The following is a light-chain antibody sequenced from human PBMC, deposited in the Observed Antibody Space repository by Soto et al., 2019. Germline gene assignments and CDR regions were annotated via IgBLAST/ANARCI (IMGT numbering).Light chain of an antibody. Sequence: EIVLTQSPGTLSLSPGERATLSFRASQSVSSSQLAWYQQKPGQAPRLLVYGASNRATGIPERFSGSVSETDFTLSISRLEPEDFAVYYCQHYGNSPLTFGQGTRLEIK. CDR2: GAS. CDR1: QSVSSSQ. J-gene: IGKJ5*01. CDR3: QHYGNSPLT. V-gene: IGKV3-20*01.